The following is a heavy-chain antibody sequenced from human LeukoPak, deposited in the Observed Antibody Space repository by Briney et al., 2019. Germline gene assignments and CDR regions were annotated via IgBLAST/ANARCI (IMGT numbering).Heavy chain of an antibody. CDR3: AKDKNYDSSGHKDY. V-gene: IGHV3-21*04. D-gene: IGHD3-22*01. Sequence: GGSLRLSCAASGFTFSSYSMNWVRQAPGKGLEWVSSISSSSSYIYYADSVKGRFTISRDNAKNSLYLQMNSLRAEDTALYYCAKDKNYDSSGHKDYWGQGTLVTVSS. CDR2: ISSSSSYI. J-gene: IGHJ4*02. CDR1: GFTFSSYS.